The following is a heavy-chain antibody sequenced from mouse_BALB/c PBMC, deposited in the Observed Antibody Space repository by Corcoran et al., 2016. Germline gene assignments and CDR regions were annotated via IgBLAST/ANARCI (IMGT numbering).Heavy chain of an antibody. CDR2: INPNNGDT. D-gene: IGHD1-1*01. Sequence: EVQLQQSGPELVKPGASVKISCMTSGYTFTEYTMHWVKQSHEKSLEWIGGINPNNGDTIYNQKFKVKATLTVDKSSNTAYMDLRSLTSEDSAVYYCARSYYVGSWYFDVWGAGTTVTVSS. CDR1: GYTFTEYT. J-gene: IGHJ1*01. V-gene: IGHV1-18*01. CDR3: ARSYYVGSWYFDV.